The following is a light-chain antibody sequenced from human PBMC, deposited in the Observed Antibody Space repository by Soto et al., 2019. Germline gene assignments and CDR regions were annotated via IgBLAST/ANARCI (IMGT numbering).Light chain of an antibody. V-gene: IGLV1-44*01. J-gene: IGLJ1*01. CDR3: SAWDGSLNGYV. CDR1: DSNIGRRT. CDR2: STN. Sequence: QSVLTQPPSASGTPGQRVTISCSGSDSNIGRRTVNWYQQLPGSAPRVLIYSTNQRPSGVPGRFSGSKSGTSASLAISGLQSEDEAEYYCSAWDGSLNGYVFGTGTKLTVL.